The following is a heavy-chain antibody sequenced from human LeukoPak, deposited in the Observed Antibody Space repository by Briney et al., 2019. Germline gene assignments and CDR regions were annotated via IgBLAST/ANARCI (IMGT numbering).Heavy chain of an antibody. J-gene: IGHJ6*02. D-gene: IGHD3-10*01. Sequence: GGSLRLSCAASGFTFSSYGMHWVRQAPGKGLEWVAVIWYDGSNKYYADSVKGRFTISRDNSKSTLYLQMNSLRAEDTAVYYCARGGAPRDYYGMDVWGQGTTVTVSS. V-gene: IGHV3-33*01. CDR1: GFTFSSYG. CDR3: ARGGAPRDYYGMDV. CDR2: IWYDGSNK.